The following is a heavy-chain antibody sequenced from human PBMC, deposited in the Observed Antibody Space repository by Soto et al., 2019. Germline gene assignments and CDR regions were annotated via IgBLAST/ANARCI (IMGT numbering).Heavy chain of an antibody. D-gene: IGHD2-15*01. J-gene: IGHJ6*02. CDR2: IYYSGST. CDR1: GGSISSGGYY. CDR3: ARMPVVSYYYYGMDV. V-gene: IGHV4-31*03. Sequence: QVQLQESGPGLVKPSQTLSLTCTISGGSISSGGYYWSWIRQHPGKGLEWIGYIYYSGSTYYNPSLKSRVTIAVDTSKNQCSLKLSSVTAADTAVYYCARMPVVSYYYYGMDVWGQGTTVTVSS.